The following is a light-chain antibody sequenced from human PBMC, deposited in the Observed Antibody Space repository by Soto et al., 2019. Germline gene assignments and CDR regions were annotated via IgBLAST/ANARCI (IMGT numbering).Light chain of an antibody. Sequence: EVVLTQSPGTLSLSPGERATLSCRASQSVGSIYLAWYQQRPGQAPRLLISGASNRATGIPVRFSGSGSGTDFTLTISRLEPEDFAVYYCQQYDNSPITFGQGTRLEIK. V-gene: IGKV3-20*01. J-gene: IGKJ5*01. CDR2: GAS. CDR3: QQYDNSPIT. CDR1: QSVGSIY.